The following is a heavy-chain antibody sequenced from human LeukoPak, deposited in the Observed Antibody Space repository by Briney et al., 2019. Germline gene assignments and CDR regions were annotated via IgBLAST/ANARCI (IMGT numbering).Heavy chain of an antibody. V-gene: IGHV4-38-2*01. CDR2: IYHSGST. CDR3: ARNPVLDIVVVPAAIFDY. Sequence: PSETLSLTXAVSGYSISSGYYWGWIREPPGKGLERIGSIYHSGSTYYNPSLKSRVTISVDTSKNQFSLKLSSVTAADTAVYYCARNPVLDIVVVPAAIFDYWGQGTLVTVSS. CDR1: GYSISSGYY. J-gene: IGHJ4*02. D-gene: IGHD2-2*03.